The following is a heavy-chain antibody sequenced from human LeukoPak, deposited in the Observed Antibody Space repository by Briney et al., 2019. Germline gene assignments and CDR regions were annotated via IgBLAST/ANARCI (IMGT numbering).Heavy chain of an antibody. J-gene: IGHJ5*02. CDR1: GGSITSYY. CDR2: MYHSGTT. Sequence: SETLSLTCSVSGGSITSYYWSWIRQPPGKGLEWIGYMYHSGTTNYNPSLKSRVTISIDTSKDQFSLKLTSVSAADTAVYYCARNNGPVLEPWGQGSLVTVSS. V-gene: IGHV4-59*08. D-gene: IGHD1-14*01. CDR3: ARNNGPVLEP.